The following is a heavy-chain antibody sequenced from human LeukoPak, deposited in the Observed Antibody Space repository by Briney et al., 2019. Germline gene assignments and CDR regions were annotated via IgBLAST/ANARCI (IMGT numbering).Heavy chain of an antibody. Sequence: PGGSLRLSCAASGFTFSSYSMNWVRQAPGKGLEWVSSISSSSSYIYYADSVKGRFTISRDNAKNSLYLQMNSLRAEDTAVYYCATGPGYSSSRIDYWGQGTLVTVSS. V-gene: IGHV3-21*01. J-gene: IGHJ4*02. CDR1: GFTFSSYS. CDR3: ATGPGYSSSRIDY. D-gene: IGHD6-6*01. CDR2: ISSSSSYI.